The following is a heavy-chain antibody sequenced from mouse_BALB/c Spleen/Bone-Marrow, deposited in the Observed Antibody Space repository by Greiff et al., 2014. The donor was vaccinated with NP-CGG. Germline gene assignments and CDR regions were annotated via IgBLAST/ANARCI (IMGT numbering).Heavy chain of an antibody. CDR3: ARRGSNHWYFDV. Sequence: EVKLVESGGGLVQPGGPRKLSCAASGFTFSSFGMHWVRQAPEKGLEWVAYISSGSSTIYYADTVKGRFTISRDNPKNTLFLQMPSRRSEDTATYYCARRGSNHWYFDVWGAGTTVTVSS. V-gene: IGHV5-17*02. D-gene: IGHD1-1*01. CDR2: ISSGSSTI. CDR1: GFTFSSFG. J-gene: IGHJ1*01.